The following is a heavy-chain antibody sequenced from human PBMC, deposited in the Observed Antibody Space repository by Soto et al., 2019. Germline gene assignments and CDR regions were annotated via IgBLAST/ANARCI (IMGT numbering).Heavy chain of an antibody. Sequence: QVQLQQWGAGLLKPSETLSLTCAVYGGSFSGYYWSWIRQPPGKGLEWIGEINHSGSTNYNPSLKSRVTISVDTSKNQFSLKLSSVTAAVTAVYYCARGRRGLGYCSGGSCYPYYFDYWGQGTLVTVSS. J-gene: IGHJ4*02. CDR2: INHSGST. D-gene: IGHD2-15*01. CDR1: GGSFSGYY. CDR3: ARGRRGLGYCSGGSCYPYYFDY. V-gene: IGHV4-34*01.